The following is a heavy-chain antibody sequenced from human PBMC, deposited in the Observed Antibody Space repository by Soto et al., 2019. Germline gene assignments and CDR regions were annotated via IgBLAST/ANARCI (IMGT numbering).Heavy chain of an antibody. CDR3: ARIESIARNWFDP. Sequence: PGESLKISCKCSGFSITNYWISLGRQMPGKGLEWMGNIDPVDSYTNYSPSFEGHVTFSADTSISTAYLQWSSLKASDTAIYFCARIESIARNWFDPWGQGTLVTVSS. D-gene: IGHD6-13*01. CDR1: GFSITNYW. J-gene: IGHJ5*02. CDR2: IDPVDSYT. V-gene: IGHV5-10-1*01.